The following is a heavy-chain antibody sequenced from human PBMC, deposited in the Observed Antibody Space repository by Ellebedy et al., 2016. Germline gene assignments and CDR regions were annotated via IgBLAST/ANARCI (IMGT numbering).Heavy chain of an antibody. CDR3: ASLTIPGGSDS. CDR1: GGSINGGNYY. J-gene: IGHJ4*02. V-gene: IGHV4-61*02. Sequence: LRLXCTVSGGSINGGNYYSSWIRQPAGKGLEWIGRIYTSGDTSYNPSLKSRITMSVDTSKNQISLKLSSVTAADTAVYYCASLTIPGGSDSWGQGTLVTVSS. CDR2: IYTSGDT. D-gene: IGHD5-24*01.